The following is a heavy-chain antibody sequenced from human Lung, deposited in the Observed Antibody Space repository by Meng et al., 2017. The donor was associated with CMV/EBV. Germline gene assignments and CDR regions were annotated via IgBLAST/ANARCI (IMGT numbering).Heavy chain of an antibody. CDR2: ISAYNGNT. J-gene: IGHJ4*02. CDR1: GYTFTSYG. D-gene: IGHD3-22*01. V-gene: IGHV1-18*01. Sequence: ASVKVSXKASGYTFTSYGISWVRQAPGQGLEWMGWISAYNGNTNYAQKLQGRVTMTTDTSTSTAYMGLRSLRSDDTAVYYCARNTYYYDSSGYYTDYWGQGKXVXVSS. CDR3: ARNTYYYDSSGYYTDY.